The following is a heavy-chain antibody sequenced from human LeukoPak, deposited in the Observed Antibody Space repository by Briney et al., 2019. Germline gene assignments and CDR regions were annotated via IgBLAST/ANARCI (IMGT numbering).Heavy chain of an antibody. V-gene: IGHV3-33*01. D-gene: IGHD5-24*01. CDR3: VRGGGVSRFNYFDP. Sequence: GGSLTLSCAASGFTFSSFDMHWVRQAPGKGLEWVAVIWYDGSDRYNAYSVKGRFSITRDKSKNTLFLQMHSLRHDDTAVYYCVRGGGVSRFNYFDPWGQGTLVVVSS. CDR1: GFTFSSFD. CDR2: IWYDGSDR. J-gene: IGHJ5*02.